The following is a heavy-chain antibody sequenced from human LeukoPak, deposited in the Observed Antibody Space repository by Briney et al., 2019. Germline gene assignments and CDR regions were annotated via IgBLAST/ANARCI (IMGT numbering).Heavy chain of an antibody. CDR3: AKGGGLGYYYMDV. CDR1: GGSFRTYA. CDR2: FIPVFPTP. Sequence: GASVKVSCKPSGGSFRTYAISWLRQAPGQGLEWMGGFIPVFPTPDYAQKFQGRVTITTDESTGTAYMELSSLRSEDTALYYCAKGGGLGYYYMDVWGKGTTVIVSS. J-gene: IGHJ6*03. V-gene: IGHV1-69*05. D-gene: IGHD3-16*01.